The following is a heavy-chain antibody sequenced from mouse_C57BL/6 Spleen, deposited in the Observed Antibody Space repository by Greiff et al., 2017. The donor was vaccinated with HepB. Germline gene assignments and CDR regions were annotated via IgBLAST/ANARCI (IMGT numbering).Heavy chain of an antibody. D-gene: IGHD2-12*01. Sequence: VQRVESGPGLVQPSQSLSITCTVSGFSLTSYGVHWVRQSPGKGLEWLGVIWSGGSTDYNAAFISRLSISKDNSKSQVFFKMNSLQADDTAIYYCASFYSYYFDYWGQGTTLTVSS. CDR3: ASFYSYYFDY. J-gene: IGHJ2*01. V-gene: IGHV2-2*01. CDR1: GFSLTSYG. CDR2: IWSGGST.